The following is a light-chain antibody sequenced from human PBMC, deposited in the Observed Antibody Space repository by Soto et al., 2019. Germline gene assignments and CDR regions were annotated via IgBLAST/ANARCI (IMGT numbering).Light chain of an antibody. CDR1: SSDVGAYDL. CDR2: EAT. V-gene: IGLV2-23*01. Sequence: QSVLTQPASVSGSPGQSITISCTGTSSDVGAYDLVSWYQHHPGKVPKLIIYEATKWPSGVSHRFSGSKSGSTASLTISGLQAEDEADYYCCSSAGTSFVFGTGTKLTVL. J-gene: IGLJ1*01. CDR3: CSSAGTSFV.